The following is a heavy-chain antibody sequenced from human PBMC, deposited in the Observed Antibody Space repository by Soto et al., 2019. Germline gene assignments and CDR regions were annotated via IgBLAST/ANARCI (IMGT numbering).Heavy chain of an antibody. V-gene: IGHV4-39*01. D-gene: IGHD6-13*01. J-gene: IGHJ4*02. CDR2: IYYRGNN. CDR1: GGSISSGSYY. CDR3: ARHKDTSSRYLLPDN. Sequence: RSLTCTVSGGSISSGSYYWGWIRQSPGKGLEWVGGIYYRGNNYYNPSLKSRVTISVDTSKPQFSLKMSSVTATDTAVYYCARHKDTSSRYLLPDNWGQGTLVTVSS.